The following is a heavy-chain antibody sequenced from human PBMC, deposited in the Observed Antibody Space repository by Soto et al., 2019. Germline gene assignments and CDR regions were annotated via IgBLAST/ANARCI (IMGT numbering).Heavy chain of an antibody. V-gene: IGHV3-23*01. J-gene: IGHJ3*01. CDR3: AKARTGGVDDAFDF. Sequence: GGSLRLSCAASGFTFSSYAMSWVRQAPGKGLEWVSAIIGSGGNTYHVDSVRGRFTISRDNSKNTLSLQMNSLRAEDTAVYYCAKARTGGVDDAFDFWGQGTMVT. CDR1: GFTFSSYA. CDR2: IIGSGGNT. D-gene: IGHD7-27*01.